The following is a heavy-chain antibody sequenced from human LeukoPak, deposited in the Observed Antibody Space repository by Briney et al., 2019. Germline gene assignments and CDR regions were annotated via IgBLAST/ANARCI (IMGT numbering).Heavy chain of an antibody. D-gene: IGHD3-9*01. V-gene: IGHV1-46*01. CDR2: INPSGGTT. CDR1: GYTFTSYH. Sequence: ASVKVSCKASGYTFTSYHMHWVRQAPGQGLEWMGIINPSGGTTNYAQKFRGRLTMTRDMSTSTVYMELSSLRSEDTAVYYCARGSRPVYNLLTGKRYFDYWGQGTLVTVSS. J-gene: IGHJ4*02. CDR3: ARGSRPVYNLLTGKRYFDY.